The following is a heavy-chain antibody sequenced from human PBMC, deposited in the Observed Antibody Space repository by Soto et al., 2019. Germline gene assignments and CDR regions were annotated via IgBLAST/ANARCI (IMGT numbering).Heavy chain of an antibody. J-gene: IGHJ3*02. CDR3: ARYRPGHPPRAFDI. V-gene: IGHV1-69*02. CDR2: IIPIRGIA. D-gene: IGHD1-26*01. CDR1: GGTFSSYT. Sequence: QVQLVQSGAEVKKPGSSVKVSCKASGGTFSSYTISWVRQAPGQGLEWMGRIIPIRGIANYAQKFQGRVTITADKSTSTAYMELSSLRSEDTAVYYCARYRPGHPPRAFDIWGQGTMVTVSS.